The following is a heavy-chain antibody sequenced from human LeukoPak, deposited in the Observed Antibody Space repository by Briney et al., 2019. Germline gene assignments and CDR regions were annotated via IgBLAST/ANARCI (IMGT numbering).Heavy chain of an antibody. CDR3: ATAIVTDTAMAPFDY. CDR2: FDPEDGET. V-gene: IGHV1-24*01. Sequence: ASVKVSCKVSGYTLTELSMHWVRQAPGKGLEWRGGFDPEDGETIYAQKFQGRVTMTEDTSTDTAYMELSSLRSEDTAVYYCATAIVTDTAMAPFDYWGQGTLVTVSS. D-gene: IGHD5-18*01. CDR1: GYTLTELS. J-gene: IGHJ4*02.